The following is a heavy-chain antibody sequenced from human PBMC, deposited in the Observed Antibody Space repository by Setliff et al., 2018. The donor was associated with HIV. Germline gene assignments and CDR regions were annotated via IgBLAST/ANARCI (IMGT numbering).Heavy chain of an antibody. J-gene: IGHJ3*02. D-gene: IGHD6-13*01. V-gene: IGHV4-39*01. CDR2: IYYSGST. CDR3: ARRDYGAAAGAFDI. Sequence: WVRQPPGKGLEWIGSIYYSGSTYYNPSLKSRVTISVDTSKNQFSLKLSSVTAADTAVYYCARRDYGAAAGAFDIWGQGTMVTVSS.